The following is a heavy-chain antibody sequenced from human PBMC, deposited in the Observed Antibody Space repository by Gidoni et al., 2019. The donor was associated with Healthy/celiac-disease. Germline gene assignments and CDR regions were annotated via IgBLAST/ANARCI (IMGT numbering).Heavy chain of an antibody. Sequence: EVQLVESGGGLVQLGGYLRRACAASGFTFSSYSMNWVRQAPGTGLEWVSYISSSSSTIYYADSVKSRFTISRDNAKNSLYLQMNSLRAEDTAVYYCARGDGKGYSSSWYDYWGQGTLVTVSS. CDR2: ISSSSSTI. V-gene: IGHV3-48*01. J-gene: IGHJ4*02. CDR3: ARGDGKGYSSSWYDY. CDR1: GFTFSSYS. D-gene: IGHD6-13*01.